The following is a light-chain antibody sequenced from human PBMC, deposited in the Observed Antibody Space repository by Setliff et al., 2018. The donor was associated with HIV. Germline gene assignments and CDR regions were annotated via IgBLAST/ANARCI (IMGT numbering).Light chain of an antibody. V-gene: IGKV3-20*01. Sequence: EIVLTQSPGTLSLSPGERATLSCRASQSVSRSYLAWYQQKPGQAPRLLIYGASSRATGIPDRFSGSGSGTDFTLTISRLEPEDFAVYYCQQYGGSPRTFGQGTKV. CDR1: QSVSRSY. J-gene: IGKJ1*01. CDR2: GAS. CDR3: QQYGGSPRT.